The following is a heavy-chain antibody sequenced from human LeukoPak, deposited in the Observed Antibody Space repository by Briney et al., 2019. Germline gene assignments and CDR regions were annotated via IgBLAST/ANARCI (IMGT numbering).Heavy chain of an antibody. CDR2: INHSGST. CDR1: GESLRGYY. Sequence: SETLSLTRAVYGESLRGYYWSWVPGPPGKGPEWGGEINHSGSTKYNPPLQSRVNTSVDTTKKQSPLKPNSATGADTAGDCSARGVVITKYYYYFRDVWGKGTTVSVSS. J-gene: IGHJ6*03. CDR3: ARGVVITKYYYYFRDV. D-gene: IGHD3-22*01. V-gene: IGHV4-34*01.